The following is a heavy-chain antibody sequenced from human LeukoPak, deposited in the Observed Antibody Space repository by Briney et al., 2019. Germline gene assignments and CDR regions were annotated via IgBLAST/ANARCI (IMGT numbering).Heavy chain of an antibody. Sequence: GSVKVSCKASGYTFANYGLIWVRQAPGQGLEWMGWISAYSGDTSYEQKVRGRVTMTTDTSTSTAYMELRSLTSDDTAIYNCARSYDYVWGSHHDNAFDIWGQGTMVTVSS. CDR2: ISAYSGDT. D-gene: IGHD3-16*01. CDR1: GYTFANYG. CDR3: ARSYDYVWGSHHDNAFDI. V-gene: IGHV1-18*01. J-gene: IGHJ3*02.